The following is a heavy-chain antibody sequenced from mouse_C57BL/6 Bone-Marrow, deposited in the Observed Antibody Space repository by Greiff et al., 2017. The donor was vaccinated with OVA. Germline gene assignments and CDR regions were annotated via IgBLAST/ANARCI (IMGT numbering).Heavy chain of an antibody. CDR2: ISYDGSN. CDR3: ARDPYYYGSSLGY. D-gene: IGHD1-1*01. Sequence: VQLQQSGPGLVKPSQSLSLTCSVTGYSITSGYYWNWIRQFPGNKLEWMGYISYDGSNNYNPSLKNRISITRDTSKNQFFLKLNSVTTEDTATYYCARDPYYYGSSLGYWGQGTTLTVSS. V-gene: IGHV3-6*01. CDR1: GYSITSGYY. J-gene: IGHJ2*01.